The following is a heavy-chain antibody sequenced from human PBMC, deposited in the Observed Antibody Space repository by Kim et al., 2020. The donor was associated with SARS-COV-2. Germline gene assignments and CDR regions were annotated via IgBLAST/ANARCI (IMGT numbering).Heavy chain of an antibody. J-gene: IGHJ6*02. Sequence: ASVKVSCKASGYTFTSYDINWVRQATGQGLEWMGWMNPNSGNTGYAQKFQGRVTMTRNTSISKAYMELSSLRSEVAAVYYCARRCSSTSCFLRYYYYGMDVWGRGTTVTVFS. CDR1: GYTFTSYD. CDR2: MNPNSGNT. D-gene: IGHD2-2*01. CDR3: ARRCSSTSCFLRYYYYGMDV. V-gene: IGHV1-8*01.